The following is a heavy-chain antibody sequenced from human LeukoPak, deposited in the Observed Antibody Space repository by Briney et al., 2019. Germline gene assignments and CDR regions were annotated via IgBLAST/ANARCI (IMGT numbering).Heavy chain of an antibody. D-gene: IGHD3-22*01. CDR2: IYTSGST. J-gene: IGHJ4*02. V-gene: IGHV4-61*02. CDR1: GGSISSGSYY. CDR3: ARGRFNYDNSGYSSFYH. Sequence: SETLSLTCTVSGGSISSGSYYWSWIRQPAGKGLEWIGRIYTSGSTNYNPSLKSRVTISVDTSKNQFSLKLSSVTAADTAVYYCARGRFNYDNSGYSSFYHWGQGTLVTVSS.